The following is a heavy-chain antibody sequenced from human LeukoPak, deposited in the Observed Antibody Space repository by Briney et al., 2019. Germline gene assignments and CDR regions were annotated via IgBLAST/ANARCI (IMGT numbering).Heavy chain of an antibody. J-gene: IGHJ4*02. CDR1: GYTLTELS. CDR3: ASISSSYGY. Sequence: AASVKVSCKVSGYTLTELSMHWVRQAPGKGLEWMGGFDPEDGETIYAQKFQGRVTMTRNTSISTAYMELSSLRSEDTAVYYCASISSSYGYWGQGTLVTVSS. CDR2: FDPEDGET. V-gene: IGHV1-24*01. D-gene: IGHD6-13*01.